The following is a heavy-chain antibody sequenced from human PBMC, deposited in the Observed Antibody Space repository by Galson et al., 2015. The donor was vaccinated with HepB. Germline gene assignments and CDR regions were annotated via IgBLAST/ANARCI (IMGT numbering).Heavy chain of an antibody. J-gene: IGHJ4*02. CDR1: GYSFTSYW. CDR2: IYPGDSDT. D-gene: IGHD5-24*01. V-gene: IGHV5-51*01. CDR3: ARHIISPSPDGYNRGNYFDY. Sequence: QSGAEVKKPGESLKISCKGSGYSFTSYWIGWVRQMPGKGLEWMGIIYPGDSDTRYSPSFQGQVTISADKSISTAYLQWSSLKASDTAMYYCARHIISPSPDGYNRGNYFDYWGQGTLVTVSS.